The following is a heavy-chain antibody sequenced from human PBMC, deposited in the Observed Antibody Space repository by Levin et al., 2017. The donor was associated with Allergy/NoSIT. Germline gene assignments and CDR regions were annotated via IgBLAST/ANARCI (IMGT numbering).Heavy chain of an antibody. D-gene: IGHD3-16*02. Sequence: SCTVPGGSISSDNWSWIRQPPGKGLEWIGYIYDTGNTNYNPSLKSRVTLSVDTSKNQFSLKLSSVTPADTAVYYCARFVWGSYRGFDYWGQGTLVTVSS. CDR3: ARFVWGSYRGFDY. CDR1: GGSISSDN. CDR2: IYDTGNT. J-gene: IGHJ4*02. V-gene: IGHV4-59*01.